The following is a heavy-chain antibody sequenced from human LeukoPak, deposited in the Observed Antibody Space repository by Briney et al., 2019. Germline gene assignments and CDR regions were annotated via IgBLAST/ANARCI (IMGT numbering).Heavy chain of an antibody. V-gene: IGHV3-23*01. Sequence: PGGSLRLSCAPSGLAFSSYGMHWVRQAPGQGLEWVSAISGGGGTTYYADSVKGRFTISRDNSKNTLYLHMTSLRADDAAVYYCQDLGTDYYFGASDFWGQGTLVTVSS. J-gene: IGHJ3*01. CDR3: QDLGTDYYFGASDF. CDR2: ISGGGGTT. CDR1: GLAFSSYG. D-gene: IGHD2-21*01.